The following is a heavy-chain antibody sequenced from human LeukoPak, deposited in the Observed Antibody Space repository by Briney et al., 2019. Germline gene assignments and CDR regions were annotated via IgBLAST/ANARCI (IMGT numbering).Heavy chain of an antibody. D-gene: IGHD3-9*01. CDR3: AKLPYFDWLSYFDY. Sequence: GGSLRLSCAASGFTFSSYAMSWVRQAPGKGLEWVSAISGSGGSTYYADSVKGRFTIYRDNSKNTLYLQMNSLRAEDTAVYYCAKLPYFDWLSYFDYWGQGTLVTVSS. J-gene: IGHJ4*02. CDR1: GFTFSSYA. CDR2: ISGSGGST. V-gene: IGHV3-23*01.